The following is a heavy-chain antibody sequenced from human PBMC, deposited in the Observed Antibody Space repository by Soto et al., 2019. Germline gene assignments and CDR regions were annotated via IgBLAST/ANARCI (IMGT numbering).Heavy chain of an antibody. J-gene: IGHJ4*02. D-gene: IGHD5-18*01. V-gene: IGHV4-61*01. Sequence: SETLSLTCTVSGDSFSSRSYYWTWVRQPPGKGLEWIGYVDYSGTTNYNPSLQSRATISVDTSKNQFSLKLTSVTAADTSFYYCSRDIRGYSRAFDYWGQGALVTVSS. CDR3: SRDIRGYSRAFDY. CDR2: VDYSGTT. CDR1: GDSFSSRSYY.